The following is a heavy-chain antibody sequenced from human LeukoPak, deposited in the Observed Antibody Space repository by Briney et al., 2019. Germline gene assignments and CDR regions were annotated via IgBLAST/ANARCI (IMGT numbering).Heavy chain of an antibody. CDR2: ISAYNGNT. V-gene: IGHV1-18*01. CDR1: GYTFTSYG. CDR3: ARDTARMTTVTHFDY. Sequence: RASVKVSCKASGYTFTSYGISWVRQAPGQGLEWMGWISAYNGNTNYAQKLQGRVTMTTDTSTSTAYMELSSLRSEDTAVYYCARDTARMTTVTHFDYWGQGTLVTVSS. J-gene: IGHJ4*02. D-gene: IGHD4-17*01.